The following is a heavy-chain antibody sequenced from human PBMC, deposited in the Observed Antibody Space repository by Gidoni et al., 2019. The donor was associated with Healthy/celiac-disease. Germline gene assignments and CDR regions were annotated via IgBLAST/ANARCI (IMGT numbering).Heavy chain of an antibody. CDR3: AKDLRTVVTYFDY. V-gene: IGHV3-23*01. CDR1: GFTFSSYA. Sequence: EVQLLESGGGLVQPGGSMRLSCAASGFTFSSYAMSWVRQAPGKGLEWVSAISGSGVSTYYADSVKGRFTISRDNSKNTLYLQMNSLRAEDTAVYYCAKDLRTVVTYFDYWGQGTLVTVSS. CDR2: ISGSGVST. D-gene: IGHD2-21*02. J-gene: IGHJ4*02.